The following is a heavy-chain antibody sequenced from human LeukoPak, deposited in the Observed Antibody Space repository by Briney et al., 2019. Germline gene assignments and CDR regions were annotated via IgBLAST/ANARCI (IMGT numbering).Heavy chain of an antibody. CDR2: ITSSGYI. V-gene: IGHV3-21*01. CDR1: GFTFSSYS. J-gene: IGHJ4*02. D-gene: IGHD2-21*02. Sequence: GGSLRLSCAASGFTFSSYSMNWVRQAPGRGLEWVSSITSSGYIYYADSVKGRFTISRDNTKNSLFLQMNSLRAEDTAVYYCARAGPAVTALRRTPFDYWGQGTLVTVSS. CDR3: ARAGPAVTALRRTPFDY.